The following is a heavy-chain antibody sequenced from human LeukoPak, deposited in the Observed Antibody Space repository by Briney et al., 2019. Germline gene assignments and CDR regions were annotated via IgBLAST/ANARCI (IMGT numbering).Heavy chain of an antibody. CDR2: ISSSSSYI. Sequence: GGSLRLSCAASGFTFSSYSMNWVRQAPGKGLEWVSSISSSSSYIYYADSVKGRFTISRDNAKNSLYLQMNSLRAEDTAVYYCARDWDIGGVPGVYDAFYILGQREMV. D-gene: IGHD2-2*01. V-gene: IGHV3-21*01. J-gene: IGHJ3*02. CDR1: GFTFSSYS. CDR3: ARDWDIGGVPGVYDAFYI.